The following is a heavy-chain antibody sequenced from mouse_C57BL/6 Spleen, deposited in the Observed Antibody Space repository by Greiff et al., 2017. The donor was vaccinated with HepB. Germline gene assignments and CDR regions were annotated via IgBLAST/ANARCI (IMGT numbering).Heavy chain of an antibody. J-gene: IGHJ1*03. CDR2: INPSNGGT. V-gene: IGHV1-53*01. CDR3: ARLWYQRGYFDV. CDR1: GYTFTSYW. Sequence: QVQLQQPGTELVKPGASVKLSCKASGYTFTSYWMHWVKQRPGQGLEWIGNINPSNGGTNYNEKFKSKTTLTVDKSSSTAYMQLSSLTSEDSAVYYCARLWYQRGYFDVWGTGTTVTVSS. D-gene: IGHD2-1*01.